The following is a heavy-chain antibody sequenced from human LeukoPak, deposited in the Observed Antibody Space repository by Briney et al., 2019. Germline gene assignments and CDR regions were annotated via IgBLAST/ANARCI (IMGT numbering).Heavy chain of an antibody. V-gene: IGHV1-69*13. CDR2: IIPTFGTA. CDR1: GGTFSSYT. D-gene: IGHD3-10*01. Sequence: SVKVSCKASGGTFSSYTISWVRQAPGQGLEWMGGIIPTFGTANYAQKFQGRVTITADESTSTAYMELSSLRSEDTAVYYCARASIYYGSGSFHAFDIWGQGTMVTVSS. CDR3: ARASIYYGSGSFHAFDI. J-gene: IGHJ3*02.